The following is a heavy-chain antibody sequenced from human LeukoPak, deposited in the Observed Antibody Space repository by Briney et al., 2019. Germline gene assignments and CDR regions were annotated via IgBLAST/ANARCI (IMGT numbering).Heavy chain of an antibody. CDR2: INHSGST. V-gene: IGHV4-34*01. Sequence: SETLSLTCAVYGGSFSGYYWSWIRQPPGKGLEWIGEINHSGSTNYNPSLKSRVTISVDTSKNQFSLKLSSATAADTAVYYCARGLRFNYGDYDGHLYYFDYWGQGTLVTVSS. J-gene: IGHJ4*02. CDR3: ARGLRFNYGDYDGHLYYFDY. D-gene: IGHD4-17*01. CDR1: GGSFSGYY.